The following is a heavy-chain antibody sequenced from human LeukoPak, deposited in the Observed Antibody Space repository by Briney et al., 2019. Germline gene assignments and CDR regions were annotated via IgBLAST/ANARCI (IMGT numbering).Heavy chain of an antibody. J-gene: IGHJ4*02. CDR3: ATEGYCNGAGCLHY. Sequence: ASVKVSCKASGYTFTGYYIHWVRQAPGQGLEWMGWINPNSGGTNYAQKFQGRVTMTRDSSITTAYMDLSRLKSDDTALYYCATEGYCNGAGCLHYWGQGTLVIVSS. CDR1: GYTFTGYY. V-gene: IGHV1-2*02. CDR2: INPNSGGT. D-gene: IGHD2-15*01.